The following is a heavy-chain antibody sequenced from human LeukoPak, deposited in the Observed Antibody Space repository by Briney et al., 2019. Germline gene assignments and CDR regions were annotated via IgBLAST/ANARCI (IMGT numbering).Heavy chain of an antibody. J-gene: IGHJ4*02. CDR2: INSDGSST. D-gene: IGHD5-12*01. Sequence: TGRSLRLSCAASGFTFSSYWMHWVRQAPGKWLVWVSRINSDGSSTKYADSVKGRFSISRDSAKNTLYLEMNSLRAEDTAVYYCASNIVATIQYWGQGTLVTV. CDR3: ASNIVATIQY. V-gene: IGHV3-74*03. CDR1: GFTFSSYW.